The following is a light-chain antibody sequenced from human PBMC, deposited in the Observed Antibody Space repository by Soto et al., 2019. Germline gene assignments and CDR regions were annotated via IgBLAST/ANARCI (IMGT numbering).Light chain of an antibody. CDR1: SSDVGGYNY. Sequence: QSVLTQPASVSGSPGQSITISCTGTSSDVGGYNYVSWYQQHPGKAPKLMIYDVSNRPSGVSNRFSGSKSGNTASLTISGLQAEDEADYYCSSYTSSLYVVFGGGTKVTVL. CDR2: DVS. V-gene: IGLV2-14*01. J-gene: IGLJ2*01. CDR3: SSYTSSLYVV.